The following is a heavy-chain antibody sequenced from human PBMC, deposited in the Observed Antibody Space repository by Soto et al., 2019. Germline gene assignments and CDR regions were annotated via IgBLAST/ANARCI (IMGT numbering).Heavy chain of an antibody. CDR1: GGSISSYY. J-gene: IGHJ6*02. CDR2: IYYRGST. Sequence: QVQLQESGPGLVKPSETLSLTCTVSGGSISSYYWSWIRQPPGPGLEWIGYIYYRGSTNYTPSLKRRVTIAVDTSKNQFALKLSSVTAADTAVYYCARDTPVRYYYYGMDVWGQGTTVTVSS. V-gene: IGHV4-59*01. D-gene: IGHD3-10*01. CDR3: ARDTPVRYYYYGMDV.